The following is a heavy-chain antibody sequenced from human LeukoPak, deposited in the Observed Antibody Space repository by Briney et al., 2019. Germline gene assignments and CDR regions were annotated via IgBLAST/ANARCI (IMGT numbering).Heavy chain of an antibody. D-gene: IGHD3-9*01. Sequence: ASVKVSCKASGYTFTGYYMHWVRQAPGQGLEWMGWINPNSGGTNYAQKFQGRVTMTRDTSISTAYMELSRLRSDDTAVYYCAREMRYFDPSRDYYYYYYMDVWGKGTTVTVSS. V-gene: IGHV1-2*02. CDR1: GYTFTGYY. J-gene: IGHJ6*03. CDR3: AREMRYFDPSRDYYYYYYMDV. CDR2: INPNSGGT.